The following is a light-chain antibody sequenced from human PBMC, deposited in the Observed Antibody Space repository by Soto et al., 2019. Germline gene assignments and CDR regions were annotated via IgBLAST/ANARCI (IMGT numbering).Light chain of an antibody. CDR3: QQSYSAPPT. J-gene: IGKJ1*01. CDR2: KAS. CDR1: QSINRW. V-gene: IGKV1-5*03. Sequence: EIQMTQSPHTLSASVGDRVTITPRASQSINRWLAWYQQKPGKAPKLLIYKASTLESGVPSSFSGSGFGTDFTLTISSLQPEDFAIYYCQQSYSAPPTFGQGTKVDIK.